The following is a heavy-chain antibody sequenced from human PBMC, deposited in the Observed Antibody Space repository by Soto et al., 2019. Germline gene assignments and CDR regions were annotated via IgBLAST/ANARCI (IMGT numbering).Heavy chain of an antibody. J-gene: IGHJ4*02. CDR2: INAGKGNT. CDR3: ARSEVIPEGCDY. CDR1: GYIFTTYA. Sequence: QVQLVQSGAEVKKPGASVKVSCKASGYIFTTYALHWVRQAPGQRLEWMGWINAGKGNTKYSQKFQDRVTITRDTSASVAYMELSSLAAEDTAVYYWARSEVIPEGCDYWGQGTLVTVAA. D-gene: IGHD2-2*02. V-gene: IGHV1-3*01.